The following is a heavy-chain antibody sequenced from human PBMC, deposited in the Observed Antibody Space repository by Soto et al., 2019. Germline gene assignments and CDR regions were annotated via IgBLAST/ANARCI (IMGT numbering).Heavy chain of an antibody. J-gene: IGHJ4*02. CDR2: MSGGGETT. D-gene: IGHD3-22*01. CDR3: AKWHTYYYDSRGFSGFDC. V-gene: IGHV3-23*01. CDR1: GLTFSRYA. Sequence: GGSLRLSCAASGLTFSRYAMTWVRQAPGKGLEWVSAMSGGGETTYYADSVKGRFTISRDNSRNTLYLQMNSLRAEDTAAYYCAKWHTYYYDSRGFSGFDCWGRGALVTVSS.